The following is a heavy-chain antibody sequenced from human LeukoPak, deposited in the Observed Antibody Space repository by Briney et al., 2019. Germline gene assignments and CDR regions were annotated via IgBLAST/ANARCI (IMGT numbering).Heavy chain of an antibody. CDR3: ARGAGYNYPYYFDY. V-gene: IGHV3-53*01. J-gene: IGHJ4*02. CDR2: IYDGGNI. CDR1: GFTVSSNY. D-gene: IGHD5-24*01. Sequence: GGSLRLSCAASGFTVSSNYMNWVRQAPGKGLEWVSVIYDGGNIYYADSVKGRFTISRDNSKNTLYLQMNSLRAEDTAVYYCARGAGYNYPYYFDYWGQGTLVTVSS.